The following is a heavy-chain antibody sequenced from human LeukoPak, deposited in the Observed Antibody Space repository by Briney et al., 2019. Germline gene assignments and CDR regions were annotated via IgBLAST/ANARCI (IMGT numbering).Heavy chain of an antibody. J-gene: IGHJ4*02. Sequence: GGSLRLSCAASGFTFSSYSMNWVRQAPGKGLEWVSSISSSSSYIYYADSVKGRFTISRDNSKNTLYLQMNSLRAEDTAVYYCANLPYGSGSYYKGLDYWGQGTLVTVSS. V-gene: IGHV3-21*01. CDR1: GFTFSSYS. CDR2: ISSSSSYI. CDR3: ANLPYGSGSYYKGLDY. D-gene: IGHD3-10*01.